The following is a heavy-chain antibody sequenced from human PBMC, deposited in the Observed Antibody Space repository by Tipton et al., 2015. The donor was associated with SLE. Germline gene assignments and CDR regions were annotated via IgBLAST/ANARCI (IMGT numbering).Heavy chain of an antibody. CDR2: IYSSGST. D-gene: IGHD5-24*01. CDR3: ARHRWRWNDAFDI. CDR1: GGSISGYY. Sequence: TLSLTCTVSGGSISGYYWSWIRQPPGKGLEWIGYIYSSGSTNYNPSLKSRVTISVDTPKNQFSLKLTSVTAADTAVYYCARHRWRWNDAFDIWGQGTMVTVSS. V-gene: IGHV4-59*08. J-gene: IGHJ3*02.